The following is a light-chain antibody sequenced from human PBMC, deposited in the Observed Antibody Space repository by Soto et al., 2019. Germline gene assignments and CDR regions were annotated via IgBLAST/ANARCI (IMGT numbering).Light chain of an antibody. CDR1: HSVSSH. CDR2: GAS. CDR3: QQYGSSGT. V-gene: IGKV3-20*01. Sequence: IVVTQSPATLSVSPGERVALSCRTSHSVSSHVAWYQQKPGQAPRLLIYGASNRATGIPDRFSGSGSGTDFTLTISRLEPEDFAVYYCQQYGSSGTFGQGTKVDIK. J-gene: IGKJ1*01.